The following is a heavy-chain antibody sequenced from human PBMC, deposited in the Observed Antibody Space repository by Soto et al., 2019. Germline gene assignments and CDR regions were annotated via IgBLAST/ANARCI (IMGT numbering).Heavy chain of an antibody. J-gene: IGHJ4*02. CDR2: IIPVFGTP. CDR3: AMHLYDYVWGSYRH. CDR1: GYIFKNYA. D-gene: IGHD3-16*02. Sequence: QVQLVQSGAEVKETGSSVKVSCKSSGYIFKNYAVTWLRQAPGQGLEWMGGIIPVFGTPDYSQKFRGRVTITADESTSTVYLELRLLTSEDTAVYYCAMHLYDYVWGSYRHWGQGTLVTVSS. V-gene: IGHV1-69*01.